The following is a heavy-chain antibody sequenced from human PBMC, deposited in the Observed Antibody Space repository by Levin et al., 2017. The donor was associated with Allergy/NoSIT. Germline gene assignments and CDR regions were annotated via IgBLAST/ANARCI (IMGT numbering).Heavy chain of an antibody. V-gene: IGHV4-61*02. CDR1: GGSISSGSYY. Sequence: SQTLSLTCTVSGGSISSGSYYWSWIRQPAGKGLEWIGRIYTSGSTNYNPSLKSRVTISVDTSKNQFSLKLSSVTAADTAVYYCARERVTYDILTGYQDYWGQGTLVTVSS. CDR2: IYTSGST. J-gene: IGHJ4*02. CDR3: ARERVTYDILTGYQDY. D-gene: IGHD3-9*01.